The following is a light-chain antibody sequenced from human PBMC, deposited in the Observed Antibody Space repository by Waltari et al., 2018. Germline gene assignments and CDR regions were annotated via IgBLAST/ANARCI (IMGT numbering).Light chain of an antibody. CDR2: KAS. Sequence: DIQMTQSPSTLSASLGDRVTITCRASQSIRTWLAWYQQKPGKAPKVLIYKASTLESGVPSRFRGSESGAEFTLIISRLQTDDFATYYCQPYSSFPYTVGKGTKVEI. CDR3: QPYSSFPYT. CDR1: QSIRTW. V-gene: IGKV1-5*03. J-gene: IGKJ2*01.